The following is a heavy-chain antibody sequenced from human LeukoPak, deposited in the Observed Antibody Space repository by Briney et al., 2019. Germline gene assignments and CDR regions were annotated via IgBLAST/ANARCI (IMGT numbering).Heavy chain of an antibody. Sequence: SVKVSCKASGGTFSSYAINWVRQAPGQGLEWMGGIIPIFGTANYAQKFQGRVTITADESTSTAYMELSSLRSEDTAVYYCARDHLGATIYYYGMDVWGQGTTVTVSS. D-gene: IGHD1-26*01. J-gene: IGHJ6*02. CDR3: ARDHLGATIYYYGMDV. CDR2: IIPIFGTA. CDR1: GGTFSSYA. V-gene: IGHV1-69*13.